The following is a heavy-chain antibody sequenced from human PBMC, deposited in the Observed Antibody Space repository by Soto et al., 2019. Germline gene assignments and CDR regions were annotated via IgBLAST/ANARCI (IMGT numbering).Heavy chain of an antibody. CDR2: IIPLLGTA. CDR1: GGTFSSYS. CDR3: ASSSSWFGDYYYYMDV. Sequence: QVQLVQSGAEVKRPGSSVKVSCKASGGTFSSYSVSWVRQAPGQGLEWMGRIIPLLGTADYAQKFQGRVTVTADKSSSTAYMELSNLRSEDTAVYYCASSSSWFGDYYYYMDVWGKGTTVTVSS. V-gene: IGHV1-69*08. D-gene: IGHD6-13*01. J-gene: IGHJ6*03.